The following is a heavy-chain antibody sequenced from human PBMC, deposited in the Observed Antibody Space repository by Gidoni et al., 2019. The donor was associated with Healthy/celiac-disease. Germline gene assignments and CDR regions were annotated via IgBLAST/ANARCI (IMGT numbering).Heavy chain of an antibody. CDR2: ISGCGGIS. J-gene: IGHJ3*02. Sequence: EVQPLESGGGLVQPGGSLRLSCAASGFTFSSYAMSWVGQAPGQGLAWFSGISGCGGISYYAAYVKGRFTIPRDNSKTPLYLKLTSLRAADTAVYYCAKGGGAYDAFDIWGQGTMVTVSS. D-gene: IGHD3-16*01. V-gene: IGHV3-23*01. CDR3: AKGGGAYDAFDI. CDR1: GFTFSSYA.